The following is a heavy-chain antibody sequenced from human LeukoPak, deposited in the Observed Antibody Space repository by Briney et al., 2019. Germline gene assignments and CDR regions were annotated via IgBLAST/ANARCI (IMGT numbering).Heavy chain of an antibody. D-gene: IGHD2-8*01. CDR1: GGSFSGYY. CDR3: ARPSGVYAFFNY. J-gene: IGHJ4*02. V-gene: IGHV4-34*01. Sequence: SETLSLTCAVNGGSFSGYYWSWIRQPPGKGLEWIGEINHSGSTNYNPSLKSRVTISVDTSKNQFSLKLSSVTAADTAVYYCARPSGVYAFFNYWGQGTLVTVSS. CDR2: INHSGST.